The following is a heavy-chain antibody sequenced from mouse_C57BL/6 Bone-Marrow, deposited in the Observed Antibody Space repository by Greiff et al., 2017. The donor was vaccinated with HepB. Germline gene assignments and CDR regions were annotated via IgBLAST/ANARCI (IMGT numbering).Heavy chain of an antibody. CDR3: TSYYDNLFYAMDY. D-gene: IGHD2-1*01. J-gene: IGHJ4*01. CDR1: GYTFTSYW. V-gene: IGHV1-5*01. Sequence: EVQLQQSGTVLARPGASVKMSCKTSGYTFTSYWMHWVKQRPGQGLEWIGDIYPGNSDTSYNQKFKGKAKLTAVTSASTAYMELSSLTNEDSAVYYCTSYYDNLFYAMDYWGQGTSVTVSS. CDR2: IYPGNSDT.